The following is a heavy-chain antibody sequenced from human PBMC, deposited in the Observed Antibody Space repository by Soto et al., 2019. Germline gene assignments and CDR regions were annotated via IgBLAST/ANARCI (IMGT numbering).Heavy chain of an antibody. D-gene: IGHD3-22*01. V-gene: IGHV3-21*01. Sequence: EVQLVESGGGLVKPGGSLRLSCAASGFTFSSYSMNWVRQAPGKGLEWVASISSSSSYIYYSDSVKGRFTISRDNAKNSLSLQMNSLTAEDTGVYYCARPASYYDSRGYYGYWGQGTLVTVSS. CDR1: GFTFSSYS. CDR3: ARPASYYDSRGYYGY. J-gene: IGHJ4*02. CDR2: ISSSSSYI.